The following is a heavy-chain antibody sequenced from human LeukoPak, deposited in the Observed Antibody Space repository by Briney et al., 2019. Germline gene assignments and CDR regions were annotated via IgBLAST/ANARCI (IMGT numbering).Heavy chain of an antibody. V-gene: IGHV3-21*01. Sequence: GGSLRLSCVASGFTFRSYCFNCVRQPPGGGLEWVASISSNSQYILHSDSLKGRFTVSRDNARDSLYLEMDSLRAEDTAIYYCARVPLDIILLYYMDVWGKGTAVTVSS. J-gene: IGHJ6*03. D-gene: IGHD3-9*01. CDR1: GFTFRSYC. CDR3: ARVPLDIILLYYMDV. CDR2: ISSNSQYI.